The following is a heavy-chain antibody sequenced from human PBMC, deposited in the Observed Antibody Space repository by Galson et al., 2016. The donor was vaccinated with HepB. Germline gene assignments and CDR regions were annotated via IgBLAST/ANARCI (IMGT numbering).Heavy chain of an antibody. D-gene: IGHD1-26*01. CDR2: ISSSGTYI. CDR1: GFTFSSYS. CDR3: ARGKEWEDAFDI. V-gene: IGHV3-21*01. Sequence: SLRLSCAASGFTFSSYSVDWVRQAPGKGLEWVSSISSSGTYIYYADSVKGRFTISRDNAKRSLYLQMNSLRAKDTAVYYCARGKEWEDAFDIWGQGTMVTVSS. J-gene: IGHJ3*02.